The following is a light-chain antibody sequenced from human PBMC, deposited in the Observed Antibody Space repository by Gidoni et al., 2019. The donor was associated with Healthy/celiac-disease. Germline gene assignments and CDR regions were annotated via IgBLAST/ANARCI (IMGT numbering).Light chain of an antibody. Sequence: EIVMMQSPATLSVSPGERATLSCRASQSVSSNLAWYRQKPGQAPRLLIYGASTRATGIPARFSGSGSGTEFTITISSLQSEDFAVYYCQQYNNWPPLTFGGGTKVEIK. CDR2: GAS. CDR3: QQYNNWPPLT. V-gene: IGKV3D-15*01. CDR1: QSVSSN. J-gene: IGKJ4*01.